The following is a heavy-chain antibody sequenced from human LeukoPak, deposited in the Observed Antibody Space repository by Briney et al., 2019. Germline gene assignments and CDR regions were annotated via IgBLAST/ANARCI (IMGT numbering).Heavy chain of an antibody. D-gene: IGHD6-25*01. Sequence: SETLSLTCTVSGGSINSYYWSWIRQPPGKGLEWIGYIYYSGSTNYNPSLKSRVTISLDTSKNQFSLKLNSVTAADTAVYYCARGVAASGEYDYWGQGTLVTVSS. J-gene: IGHJ4*02. CDR2: IYYSGST. CDR1: GGSINSYY. V-gene: IGHV4-59*01. CDR3: ARGVAASGEYDY.